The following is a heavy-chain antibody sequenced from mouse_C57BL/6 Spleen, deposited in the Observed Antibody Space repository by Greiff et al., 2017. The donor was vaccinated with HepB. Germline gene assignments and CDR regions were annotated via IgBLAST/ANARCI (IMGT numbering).Heavy chain of an antibody. J-gene: IGHJ4*01. CDR1: GFTFSSYA. CDR2: ISSGGDYI. CDR3: TIYYDYDERLDY. Sequence: EVKVVESGEGLVKPGGSLKLSCAASGFTFSSYAMSWVRQTPEKRLEWVAYISSGGDYIYYADTVKGRFTISRDNARNTLYLQMSSLKSEDTAMYYCTIYYDYDERLDYWGQGTSVTASS. D-gene: IGHD2-4*01. V-gene: IGHV5-9-1*02.